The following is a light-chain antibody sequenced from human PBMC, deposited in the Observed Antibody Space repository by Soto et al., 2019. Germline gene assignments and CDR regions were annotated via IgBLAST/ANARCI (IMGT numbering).Light chain of an antibody. CDR3: SLSYSGGRV. V-gene: IGLV7-46*01. CDR1: TGAVTSGHY. CDR2: DAR. J-gene: IGLJ2*01. Sequence: QAVVTQEPSLTVSPGGTVTLTCASSTGAVTSGHYPYWFQQKPGQAPRTLIYDARNKHSLTPARFSGSLLGGKAALTLSGAQPEDEAEYYCSLSYSGGRVFSGGTKLTVL.